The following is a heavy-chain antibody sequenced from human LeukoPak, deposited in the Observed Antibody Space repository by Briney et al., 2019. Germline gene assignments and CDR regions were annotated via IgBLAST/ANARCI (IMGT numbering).Heavy chain of an antibody. V-gene: IGHV1-3*04. CDR2: INTGNGDT. J-gene: IGHJ4*02. CDR3: ARDLGSGSLHY. D-gene: IGHD1-26*01. CDR1: GYTFTSYA. Sequence: ASVNVSCKASGYTFTSYAIHWVRQAPGQRLEWLGWINTGNGDTRYSQTFQGRVTITSDTSASTAYMELSSLRSEDTAVYYCARDLGSGSLHYWGQGTLVTVSS.